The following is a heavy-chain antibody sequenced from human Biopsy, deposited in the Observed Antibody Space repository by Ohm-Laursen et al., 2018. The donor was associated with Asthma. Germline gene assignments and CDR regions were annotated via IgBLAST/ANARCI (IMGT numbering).Heavy chain of an antibody. Sequence: SLRLSCSASGFTFSDYYMSWVRQAPGKGLEWVSVIYSGGSTYYADSVKGRFTISRDNSKNTLYLQMNSLRAEDTAVYYCAGGVVGDSPLCNYWGQGTLVTVSS. CDR2: IYSGGST. J-gene: IGHJ4*02. D-gene: IGHD2-21*02. CDR3: AGGVVGDSPLCNY. V-gene: IGHV3-53*01. CDR1: GFTFSDYY.